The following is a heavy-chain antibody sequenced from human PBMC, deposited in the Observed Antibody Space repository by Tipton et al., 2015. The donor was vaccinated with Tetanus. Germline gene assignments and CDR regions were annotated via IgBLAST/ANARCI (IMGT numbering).Heavy chain of an antibody. CDR3: ARDQARGARGWNFFDY. J-gene: IGHJ4*02. D-gene: IGHD6-6*01. Sequence: LRLSCTVSSGSISNSDYSWGWIRQPPGRGLEWIGSVNYSGSTYYNPSLKSRVTILVDTTKNQFSLKLKSVTVADTTVYYCARDQARGARGWNFFDYGGQGSLVTVSS. CDR2: VNYSGST. CDR1: SGSISNSDYS. V-gene: IGHV4-39*07.